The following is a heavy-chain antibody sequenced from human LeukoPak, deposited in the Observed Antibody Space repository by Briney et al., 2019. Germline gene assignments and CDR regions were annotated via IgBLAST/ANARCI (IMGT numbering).Heavy chain of an antibody. J-gene: IGHJ4*02. V-gene: IGHV4-30-4*08. CDR2: IYYSGST. CDR1: GGSISSGDYY. D-gene: IGHD3-22*01. CDR3: ARDPRDPYYYDSSSIIGGDY. Sequence: PSQTLSLTCTVSGGSISSGDYYWSWIRQPPGKGLEWIGYIYYSGSTYYNPSLKSRVTISVDASKNQFSLKLSSVTAADTAVYYCARDPRDPYYYDSSSIIGGDYWGQGTLVTVSS.